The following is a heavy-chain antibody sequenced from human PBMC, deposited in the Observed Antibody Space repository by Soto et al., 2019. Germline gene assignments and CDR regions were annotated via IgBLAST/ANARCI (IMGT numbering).Heavy chain of an antibody. J-gene: IGHJ4*02. CDR2: IWHDASNK. CDR3: ATKVGDDFDH. Sequence: GGSLRLSCAASGFSFSSHGMHWVRQAPGKGLEWVAVIWHDASNKHYTDSVKGRFTISRDNSENTLYLQMNSLRVEDTAVYYCATKVGDDFDHWGRGTLVTVSS. V-gene: IGHV3-33*08. CDR1: GFSFSSHG.